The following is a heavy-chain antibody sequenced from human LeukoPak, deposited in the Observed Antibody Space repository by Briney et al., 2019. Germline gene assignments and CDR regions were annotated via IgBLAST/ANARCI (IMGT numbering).Heavy chain of an antibody. J-gene: IGHJ6*03. Sequence: ASVKVSCKASGYTFTSYDTNWVRQATGQGLEWMGWMNPNSGNTGYAQKFQGRVTITRNTSISTAYMELSSLRSEDTAVYYCARGRGGTAMVDYYYYMDVWGKGTTVTVSS. CDR3: ARGRGGTAMVDYYYYMDV. CDR1: GYTFTSYD. D-gene: IGHD5-18*01. V-gene: IGHV1-8*03. CDR2: MNPNSGNT.